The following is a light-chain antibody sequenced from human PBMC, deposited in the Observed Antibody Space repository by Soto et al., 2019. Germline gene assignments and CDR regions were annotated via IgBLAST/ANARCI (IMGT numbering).Light chain of an antibody. Sequence: EIVMTQSPGTLSVSPGERATLSCRASQSVSNDLAWIQQKPGQPPRLLIYGASTRATGIPARFTGSGFGTDFTLTISSLQPEDFAVYYCQQYNGWPRTFGQGTKVEIK. J-gene: IGKJ1*01. V-gene: IGKV3-15*01. CDR3: QQYNGWPRT. CDR2: GAS. CDR1: QSVSND.